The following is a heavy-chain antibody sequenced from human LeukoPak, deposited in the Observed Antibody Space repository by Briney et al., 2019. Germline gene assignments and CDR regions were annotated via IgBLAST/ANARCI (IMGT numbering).Heavy chain of an antibody. CDR2: THHSGSA. Sequence: GSLRLSCAASGFSFSTYAMSWVRQAPGKGLEWIGYTHHSGSALYNPSLKSRVTISVDTSKNQFSLSLSSVTAADTAVYYCARWEVRLNAFEMWGQGTMVTVSS. V-gene: IGHV4-59*08. CDR3: ARWEVRLNAFEM. CDR1: GFSFSTYA. J-gene: IGHJ3*02. D-gene: IGHD3-10*01.